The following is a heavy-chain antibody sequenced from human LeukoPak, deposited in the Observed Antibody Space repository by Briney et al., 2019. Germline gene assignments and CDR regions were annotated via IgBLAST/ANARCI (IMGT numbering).Heavy chain of an antibody. CDR2: INHSGST. J-gene: IGHJ4*02. CDR1: GGSFSGYY. D-gene: IGHD3-16*02. Sequence: SETLSLTCAVYGGSFSGYYWSWIRQPPGKGLEWIGEINHSGSTNYNPSLKSRVTISVDTSKNQFSLKLSSVTAADTAVYYCARDTYYDYVWGSYRYFYFDYWGQGTLVTVSS. CDR3: ARDTYYDYVWGSYRYFYFDY. V-gene: IGHV4-34*01.